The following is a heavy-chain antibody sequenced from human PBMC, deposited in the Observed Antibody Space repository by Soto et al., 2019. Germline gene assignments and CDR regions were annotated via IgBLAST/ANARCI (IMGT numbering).Heavy chain of an antibody. CDR2: INHSGST. CDR3: ARQRTTVVTQAYFDH. Sequence: SETLSLTCAVYGGSFSGYYWSWIRQPPGKGLEWIGEINHSGSTNHNPSLKSRVTISVDTSKNQFSLKLSSVTAADTAVYYCARQRTTVVTQAYFDHWGQGALVTVSS. CDR1: GGSFSGYY. D-gene: IGHD2-21*02. V-gene: IGHV4-34*01. J-gene: IGHJ4*02.